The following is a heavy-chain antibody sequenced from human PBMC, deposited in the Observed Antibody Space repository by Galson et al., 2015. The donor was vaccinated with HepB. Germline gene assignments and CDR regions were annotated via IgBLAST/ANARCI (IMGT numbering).Heavy chain of an antibody. D-gene: IGHD3-9*01. J-gene: IGHJ3*02. CDR3: AKARTRYFAEGDAFDI. V-gene: IGHV1-2*06. CDR1: GYTFTGYH. CDR2: IDPNNGGT. Sequence: SVKVSCKASGYTFTGYHIHWVRQAPGQGLEWMGRIDPNNGGTDYAQRFQGRVTMTRDTSIRTAYMELSRLRSDDTAMYYCAKARTRYFAEGDAFDIWGQGTMVTVSS.